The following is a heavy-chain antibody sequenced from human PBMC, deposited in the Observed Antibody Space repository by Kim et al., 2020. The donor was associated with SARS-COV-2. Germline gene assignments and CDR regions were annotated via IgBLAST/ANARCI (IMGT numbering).Heavy chain of an antibody. V-gene: IGHV5-10-1*01. CDR1: GYSFTSYW. CDR2: IDPSDSYT. CDR3: ARFGPGAFDI. Sequence: GESLKISCKGSGYSFTSYWISWVRQMPGKGPEWMGRIDPSDSYTNYSPSFQGHVTISADKSISTAYLQWSSLKASDTAMYYCARFGPGAFDIWGQGTMVTVSS. D-gene: IGHD3-16*01. J-gene: IGHJ3*02.